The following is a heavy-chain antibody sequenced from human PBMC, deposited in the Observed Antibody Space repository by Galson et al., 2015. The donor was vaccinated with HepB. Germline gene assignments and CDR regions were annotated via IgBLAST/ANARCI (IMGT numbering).Heavy chain of an antibody. J-gene: IGHJ4*02. CDR2: IRSRTNRYAT. V-gene: IGHV3-73*01. CDR1: GFTFSGST. CDR3: AGTYDTSDIFSREYFAF. Sequence: SLRLSCAASGFTFSGSTMHWVRQTSGKGLEWIGRIRSRTNRYATSYVGSVKGRITISRADSKNTAYLQMNSLKPEDAAVFYCAGTYDTSDIFSREYFAFWGQGTLVTVSS. D-gene: IGHD3-22*01.